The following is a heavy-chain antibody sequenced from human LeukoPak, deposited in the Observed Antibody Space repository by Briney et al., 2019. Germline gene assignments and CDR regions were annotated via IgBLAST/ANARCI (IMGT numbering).Heavy chain of an antibody. V-gene: IGHV3-30*02. CDR2: IRYDGSNK. CDR3: ARSTRVRGVALDY. Sequence: GGSLRLSCAASGFTFSSYGMHWVRQAPGKGLEWVAFIRYDGSNKYYADSVKGRFTISRDNSKNTLYLQMNSLRAEDTAVYYCARSTRVRGVALDYWGQGTLVTVSS. J-gene: IGHJ4*02. D-gene: IGHD3-10*01. CDR1: GFTFSSYG.